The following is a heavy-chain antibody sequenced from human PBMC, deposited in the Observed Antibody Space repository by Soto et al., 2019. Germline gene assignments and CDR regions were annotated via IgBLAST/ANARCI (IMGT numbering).Heavy chain of an antibody. D-gene: IGHD3-16*02. CDR3: ARELSAFGMDV. CDR1: GFTFSNYW. Sequence: GSLRLSCAASGFTFSNYWMHWVRQAPGSGLVWVSRLNSDGSDADYTDSVKGRFTISRDDAKNTLYLQMNSLRAEDTAIYYCARELSAFGMDVWGQGTTVTVSS. CDR2: LNSDGSDA. J-gene: IGHJ6*02. V-gene: IGHV3-74*01.